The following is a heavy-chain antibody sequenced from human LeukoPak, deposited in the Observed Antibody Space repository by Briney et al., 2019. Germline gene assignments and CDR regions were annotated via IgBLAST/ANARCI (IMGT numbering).Heavy chain of an antibody. CDR3: ARDKVQGWFDP. D-gene: IGHD1-1*01. CDR1: GFTFSDYY. V-gene: IGHV3-11*01. J-gene: IGHJ5*02. CDR2: ISSSGSTI. Sequence: GGSLRLSCVASGFTFSDYYMSWIRQAPGKGLEWVSYISSSGSTIYYADSVKGRFTISRDNAKNSLYLQMNSLRAEDTAVYYCARDKVQGWFDPWGQGTLVTVSS.